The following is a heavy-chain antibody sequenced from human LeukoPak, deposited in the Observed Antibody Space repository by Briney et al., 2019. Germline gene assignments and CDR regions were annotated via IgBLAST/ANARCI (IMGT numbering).Heavy chain of an antibody. V-gene: IGHV4-39*01. D-gene: IGHD1-26*01. Sequence: PSETLSLTCTVPGGSISSSTYYWGWIRQPPGKGLEWIGSIYYSGSTYYNSSLKGRVTVYVDTSKNQFSLKLSSVTAADTAIYYCATQYRGAIRGGAFDVWGQGTMVTVS. CDR1: GGSISSSTYY. J-gene: IGHJ3*01. CDR2: IYYSGST. CDR3: ATQYRGAIRGGAFDV.